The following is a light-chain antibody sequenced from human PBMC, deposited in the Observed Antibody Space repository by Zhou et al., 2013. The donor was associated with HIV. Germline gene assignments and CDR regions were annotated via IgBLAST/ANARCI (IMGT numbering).Light chain of an antibody. Sequence: DIQMTQSPSSLSASVGDRVTITCRASQSINNYLNWYQQKPGEAPRLLIYAASSLQGGVPSRFSGSGSGRDFTLTISGLRPEDFATYFCLQDFSYPWAFGQGTKVEVK. J-gene: IGKJ1*01. CDR1: QSINNY. CDR3: LQDFSYPWA. V-gene: IGKV1-39*01. CDR2: AAS.